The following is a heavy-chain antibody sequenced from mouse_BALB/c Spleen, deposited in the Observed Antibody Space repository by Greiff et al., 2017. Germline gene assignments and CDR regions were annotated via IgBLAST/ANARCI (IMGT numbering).Heavy chain of an antibody. Sequence: EADGGLVQPKGSLKLSCAASGFTFNTYAMNWVRQAPGKGLEWVARIRSKSNNYATYYADSVKDRFTISRDDSQSMLYLQMNNLKTEDTAMYYCVRQGITSFDYWGQGTTLTVSS. CDR3: VRQGITSFDY. V-gene: IGHV10-1*02. CDR2: IRSKSNNYAT. J-gene: IGHJ2*01. CDR1: GFTFNTYA. D-gene: IGHD2-4*01.